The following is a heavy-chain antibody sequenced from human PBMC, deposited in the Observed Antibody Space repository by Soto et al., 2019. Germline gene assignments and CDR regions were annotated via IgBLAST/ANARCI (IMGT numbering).Heavy chain of an antibody. Sequence: GALRLSSADSGCRLRHYSMNWFRQAPGKGPEWVSYISSGGSITHYADSVMGRFTISRDNAKNSLYLEMKSLRVEDTAVYYCAREGSYKYGSSCYSDDWGQGTLVTVSS. D-gene: IGHD2-15*01. CDR2: ISSGGSIT. CDR3: AREGSYKYGSSCYSDD. V-gene: IGHV3-11*01. CDR1: GCRLRHYS. J-gene: IGHJ4*02.